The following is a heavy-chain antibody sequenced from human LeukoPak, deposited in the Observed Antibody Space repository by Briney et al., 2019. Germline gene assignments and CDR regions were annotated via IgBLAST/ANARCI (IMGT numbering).Heavy chain of an antibody. CDR3: ARETRGTDQNSPI. CDR2: FYYSGGT. V-gene: IGHV4-30-4*08. J-gene: IGHJ3*02. D-gene: IGHD1-1*01. CDR1: GGSISTTDHY. Sequence: PSETLSLTCTVSGGSISTTDHYWSWIRQTPGKGLQWIGYFYYSGGTYYNPSLKSRVTISVDMSKNQFSLKLTSVTAADTAVYYCARETRGTDQNSPIWGQGTMVTVSS.